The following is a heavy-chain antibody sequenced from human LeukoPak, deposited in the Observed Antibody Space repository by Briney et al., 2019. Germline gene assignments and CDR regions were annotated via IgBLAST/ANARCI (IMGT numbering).Heavy chain of an antibody. CDR1: GGSFSGYY. J-gene: IGHJ6*02. V-gene: IGHV4-34*01. Sequence: PSETLSLTCAVYGGSFSGYYWSWIRQPPGKGLEWIGEINHSGSTNYNPSLKSRVTISVDTSKNQFSLKLSSVTAADTAVYYCARVPDYDFWSGSQYYYYGMDVWGQGTTVTVSS. CDR3: ARVPDYDFWSGSQYYYYGMDV. CDR2: INHSGST. D-gene: IGHD3-3*01.